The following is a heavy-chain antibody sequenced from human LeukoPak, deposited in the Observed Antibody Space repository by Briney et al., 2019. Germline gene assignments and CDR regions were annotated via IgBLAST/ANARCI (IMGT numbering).Heavy chain of an antibody. CDR3: ARVAGEQQLVDYFDY. D-gene: IGHD6-13*01. V-gene: IGHV3-64*01. Sequence: PGGSLRLSCEASGFTFSTFAMIWVRQPPGKGLESVSAISSNGGSTYYANSVKGRFTISRDNSKNTLYLQMGSLRAEDMAVYYCARVAGEQQLVDYFDYWGQGTLVTVSS. J-gene: IGHJ4*02. CDR1: GFTFSTFA. CDR2: ISSNGGST.